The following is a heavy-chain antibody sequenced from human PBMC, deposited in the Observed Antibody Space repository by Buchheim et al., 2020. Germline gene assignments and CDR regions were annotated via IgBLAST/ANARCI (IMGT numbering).Heavy chain of an antibody. CDR1: GFTFSSYG. V-gene: IGHV3-33*01. J-gene: IGHJ4*02. CDR2: IWYDGSNK. D-gene: IGHD6-6*01. Sequence: QVQLVESGGGVVQPGRSLRLSCAASGFTFSSYGMHWVRQAPGKGLEWVAVIWYDGSNKYYADSVKGRFTISRDNSKNTLYLQMNSLRAEDTAVYYCARGHIAARHGEHYFDYWGQGTL. CDR3: ARGHIAARHGEHYFDY.